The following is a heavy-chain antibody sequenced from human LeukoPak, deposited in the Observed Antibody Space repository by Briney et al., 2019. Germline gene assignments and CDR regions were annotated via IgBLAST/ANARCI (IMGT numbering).Heavy chain of an antibody. V-gene: IGHV4-39*07. J-gene: IGHJ5*02. CDR3: ARVSDISWFDP. Sequence: SETLSLTCTVSGVSISSSRYYWGWIRQPPGKGLEWIGSIYYSGNTYYNPSLKSRVTISVDTSKDQFSLKLSSVTAADTAVYYCARVSDISWFDPWGQGTLVTVSS. D-gene: IGHD2-21*01. CDR1: GVSISSSRYY. CDR2: IYYSGNT.